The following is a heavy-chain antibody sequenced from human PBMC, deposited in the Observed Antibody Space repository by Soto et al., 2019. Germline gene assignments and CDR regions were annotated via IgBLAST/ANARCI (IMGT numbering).Heavy chain of an antibody. Sequence: PVGSLRLSCTASGFTFSNYAMSWVRQAPGKGLEWVSSISGGGDYTYYADSVKGRFTISRDNSKNTLFLQMNSLRVEDTALYYCAKKDGTDGYYDAFDIWGRGTMVTVSS. CDR2: ISGGGDYT. CDR1: GFTFSNYA. D-gene: IGHD5-18*01. J-gene: IGHJ3*02. V-gene: IGHV3-23*01. CDR3: AKKDGTDGYYDAFDI.